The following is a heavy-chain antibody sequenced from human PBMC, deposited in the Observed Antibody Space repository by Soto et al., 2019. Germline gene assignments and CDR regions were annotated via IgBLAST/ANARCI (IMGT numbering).Heavy chain of an antibody. V-gene: IGHV4-31*03. J-gene: IGHJ3*02. Sequence: QVQLQESGPGLVRPSQTLSLTCTVSGGSISTGGYYWSWIRQHPGRGLEWIGYIYHSGVTFSNPSLQRRVAISIDTSENQFSLKLSSVTAAAAAVYYCATVRWELHDAFDIWGHGTMVSVSS. D-gene: IGHD4-17*01. CDR3: ATVRWELHDAFDI. CDR2: IYHSGVT. CDR1: GGSISTGGYY.